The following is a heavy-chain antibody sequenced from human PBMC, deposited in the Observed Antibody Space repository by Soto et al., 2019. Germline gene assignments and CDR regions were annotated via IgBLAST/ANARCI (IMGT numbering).Heavy chain of an antibody. CDR2: ISYDGSNK. Sequence: PGGSLRLSCAASGFTFSSYAMHWVRQAPGKGLEWVAVISYDGSNKYYADSVKGRFTISRDNSKNTLYLQMNSLRAEDTAVYYCAKERGLLRDGMDVWGQGTTVTVSS. V-gene: IGHV3-30-3*01. D-gene: IGHD2-21*01. CDR1: GFTFSSYA. J-gene: IGHJ6*02. CDR3: AKERGLLRDGMDV.